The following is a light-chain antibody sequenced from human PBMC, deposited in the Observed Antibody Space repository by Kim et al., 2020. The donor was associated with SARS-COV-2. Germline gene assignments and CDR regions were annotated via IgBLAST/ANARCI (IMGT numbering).Light chain of an antibody. J-gene: IGKJ2*01. CDR3: EQYGSSLYT. Sequence: LAAGERGPLARRASQGVRRLYLAWYQQKPGEAPRLLRYATSTRANGIQDRLSGSGSGTDLTHTNSRLEPEDFAIYYCEQYGSSLYTRGQGTKLEI. CDR2: ATS. CDR1: QGVRRLY. V-gene: IGKV3-20*01.